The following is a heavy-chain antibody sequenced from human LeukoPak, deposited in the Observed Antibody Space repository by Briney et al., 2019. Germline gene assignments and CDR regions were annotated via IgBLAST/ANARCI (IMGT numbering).Heavy chain of an antibody. Sequence: PGGSLRLSCAASGFTFSFYAMNWVRQAPGKGLEWVSGIGGSGGSTYYADSVKGRFTISRDNSKNTLYLQMNSLRAEDTAVYYCAKFYDIDLDAFDIWGQGTMVTVSS. CDR1: GFTFSFYA. J-gene: IGHJ3*02. CDR3: AKFYDIDLDAFDI. V-gene: IGHV3-23*01. D-gene: IGHD3-9*01. CDR2: IGGSGGST.